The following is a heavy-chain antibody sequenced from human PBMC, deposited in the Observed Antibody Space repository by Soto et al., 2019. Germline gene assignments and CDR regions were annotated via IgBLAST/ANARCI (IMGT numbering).Heavy chain of an antibody. J-gene: IGHJ4*02. Sequence: QVQLMQSGAEVKKPGASVKVSCKASGDTFTDYYIHWVRQAPGQGLEWMGTVNPSGGHTTYAQHFIGRVTKYSDTCSSTLYMELTRLTSDYSAIYYCARGGHVVVVTAALDYWGEGTLVTVSS. CDR3: ARGGHVVVVTAALDY. V-gene: IGHV1-46*01. CDR2: VNPSGGHT. CDR1: GDTFTDYY. D-gene: IGHD2-21*02.